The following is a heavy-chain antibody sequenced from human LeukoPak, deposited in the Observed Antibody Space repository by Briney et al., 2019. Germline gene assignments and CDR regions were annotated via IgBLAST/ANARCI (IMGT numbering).Heavy chain of an antibody. CDR3: AKARGLLWFGELFILDY. J-gene: IGHJ4*02. Sequence: GGSLRLSCAASGFTFSFHWMSWVRQAPGKGLEWVAVISYDGSNKYYADSVKGRFTISRDNSKNTLYLQMNSLRAEDTAVYYCAKARGLLWFGELFILDYWGQGTLVTVSS. CDR1: GFTFSFHW. D-gene: IGHD3-10*01. CDR2: ISYDGSNK. V-gene: IGHV3-30*18.